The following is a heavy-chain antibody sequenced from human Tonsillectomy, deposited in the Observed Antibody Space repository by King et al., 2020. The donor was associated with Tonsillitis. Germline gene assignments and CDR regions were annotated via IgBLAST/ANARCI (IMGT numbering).Heavy chain of an antibody. D-gene: IGHD3-3*01. Sequence: VQLVESGAGVKKPGSSVKVSCEASGVTFSSNVISWVRQAPGQGLEWMGGIIPIFGTANYAQKFQGRVTITADESTSTAYMELSSLRSEDTAVYFCARAPLITIFGVVTPLYFDYWGQGTLVTVSS. CDR3: ARAPLITIFGVVTPLYFDY. V-gene: IGHV1-69*01. CDR1: GVTFSSNV. CDR2: IIPIFGTA. J-gene: IGHJ4*02.